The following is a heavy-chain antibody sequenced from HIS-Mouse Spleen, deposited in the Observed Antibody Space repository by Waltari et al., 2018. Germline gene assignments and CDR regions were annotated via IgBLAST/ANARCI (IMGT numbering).Heavy chain of an antibody. D-gene: IGHD6-13*01. CDR2: LYYSGGT. CDR3: AREIPYSSSWYDWYFDL. CDR1: GGSISSSSYY. Sequence: QLQLQESGPGLVKPSETLSLTCTVSGGSISSSSYYWGWIRQPPGKGLEWIGSLYYSGGTSYNPSLKSRVNISVDTSKNQFSLKLSSVTAADTAVYYCAREIPYSSSWYDWYFDLWGRGTLVTVSS. V-gene: IGHV4-39*07. J-gene: IGHJ2*01.